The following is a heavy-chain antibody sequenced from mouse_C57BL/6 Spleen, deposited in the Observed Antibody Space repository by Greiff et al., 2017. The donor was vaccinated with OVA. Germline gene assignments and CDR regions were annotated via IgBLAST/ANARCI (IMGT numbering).Heavy chain of an antibody. J-gene: IGHJ1*03. Sequence: QVQLQQSGAELMKPGASVKLSCKATGYTFTGYWIEWVKQRPGHGLEWIGEILPGGGSTNYNEKFKGKATFTADTSSNTAYMQLSSLTAEDSAIYYCARGYGYEWYFDVWGTGTTVTVSS. CDR1: GYTFTGYW. D-gene: IGHD2-2*01. CDR2: ILPGGGST. CDR3: ARGYGYEWYFDV. V-gene: IGHV1-9*01.